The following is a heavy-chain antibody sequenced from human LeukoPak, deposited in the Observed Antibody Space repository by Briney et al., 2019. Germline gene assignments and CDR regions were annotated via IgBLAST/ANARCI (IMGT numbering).Heavy chain of an antibody. CDR3: ARQVVAVAGTGYFDY. D-gene: IGHD6-19*01. J-gene: IGHJ4*02. V-gene: IGHV4-59*05. CDR2: IYYSGST. CDR1: GGSISSNY. Sequence: PSETLSLTCTVSGGSISSNYWSWIRQPPGKGLEWIGSIYYSGSTYYNASLKSRGTISVDTSKNQFSLKLNSVTAADTAVYFCARQVVAVAGTGYFDYWGQGTLVTVSS.